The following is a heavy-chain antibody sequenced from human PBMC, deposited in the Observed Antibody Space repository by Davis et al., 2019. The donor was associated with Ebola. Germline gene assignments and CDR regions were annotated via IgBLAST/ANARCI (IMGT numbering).Heavy chain of an antibody. CDR2: INTKNGNP. CDR3: ARRMDCSGDSCYCLQH. V-gene: IGHV7-4-1*02. D-gene: IGHD2-15*01. J-gene: IGHJ1*01. Sequence: ASVKVSCKASGYTFIDYYMHWVRQAPGQGLEWMGWINTKNGNPTYAQGFTGRLVFSLDTSVSTAYLEISSLKAEDTAVYYCARRMDCSGDSCYCLQHWGQGTLVTVSS. CDR1: GYTFIDYY.